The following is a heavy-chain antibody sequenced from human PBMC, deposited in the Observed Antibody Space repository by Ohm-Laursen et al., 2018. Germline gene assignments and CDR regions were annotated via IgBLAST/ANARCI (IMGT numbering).Heavy chain of an antibody. CDR1: GGSISSYY. J-gene: IGHJ5*02. CDR3: ARGLWWFDP. V-gene: IGHV4-59*08. Sequence: SDTLSLTCTVSGGSISSYYWNWIRQPPGKGLEWIGYIYYNGSTYYNPSLKSRVTISVDTSKNQFSLKLSSVTAADTALYYCARGLWWFDPWGQGTLVTVSS. CDR2: IYYNGST.